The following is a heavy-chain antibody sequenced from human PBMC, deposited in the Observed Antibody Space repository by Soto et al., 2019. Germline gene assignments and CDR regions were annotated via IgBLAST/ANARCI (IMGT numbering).Heavy chain of an antibody. V-gene: IGHV1-69*12. CDR2: IIPVFGTA. Sequence: QVQLVQSGAEVKKPGSSVKVSCKASGGTFSSHAISWVRQAPGQGLEWMGGIIPVFGTANYAQKFQGRITITADEATRTAYMELSSLRSEDTAVYYCARETSHYDRSGDAFDIWGQGTMVTVSS. D-gene: IGHD3-22*01. CDR1: GGTFSSHA. CDR3: ARETSHYDRSGDAFDI. J-gene: IGHJ3*02.